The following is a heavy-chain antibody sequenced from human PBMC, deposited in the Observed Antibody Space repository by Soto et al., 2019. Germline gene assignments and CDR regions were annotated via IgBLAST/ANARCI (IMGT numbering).Heavy chain of an antibody. V-gene: IGHV3-9*01. CDR2: ISWNSGSI. CDR3: AKETRGPERGDYGYYFDY. CDR1: GFTFDDYA. J-gene: IGHJ4*02. D-gene: IGHD4-17*01. Sequence: SLRLSCAASGFTFDDYAMHWVRQAPGKGLEWVSGISWNSGSIGYADSVKGRFTISRDNAKNSLYLQMNSLRAEDTALYYCAKETRGPERGDYGYYFDYWGQGTLVTVSS.